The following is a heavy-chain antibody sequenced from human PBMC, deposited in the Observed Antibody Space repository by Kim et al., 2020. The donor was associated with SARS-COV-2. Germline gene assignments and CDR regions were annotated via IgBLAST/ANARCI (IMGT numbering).Heavy chain of an antibody. J-gene: IGHJ4*02. D-gene: IGHD6-19*01. V-gene: IGHV4-59*01. CDR3: AREVTHFGAGTSLFDY. Sequence: PSPTSRVTISVDTSRNQFSLKLRSLTAADTAVYYCAREVTHFGAGTSLFDYWGQGTLVTVSS.